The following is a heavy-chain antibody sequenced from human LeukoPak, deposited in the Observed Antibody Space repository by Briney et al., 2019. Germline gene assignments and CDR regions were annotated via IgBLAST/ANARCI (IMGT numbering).Heavy chain of an antibody. D-gene: IGHD5-24*01. CDR2: IYYSGST. CDR1: GGSISSGGYY. CDR3: ARGISDGYNDGGQCFDY. V-gene: IGHV4-31*03. Sequence: SQTLSLTCTVSGGSISSGGYYWSWIRQHPGKGLEWIGYIYYSGSTYYNPSLKSRVTISVDTSKNQFSLKLSSVTAADTAVYYCARGISDGYNDGGQCFDYWGQGTLVTVSS. J-gene: IGHJ4*02.